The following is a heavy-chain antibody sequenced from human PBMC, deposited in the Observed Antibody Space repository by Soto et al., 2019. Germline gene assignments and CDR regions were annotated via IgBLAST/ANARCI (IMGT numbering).Heavy chain of an antibody. Sequence: SETLSLTCAVSGGSISSGGYYWNWIRQHPGKGLEWIGYIYYSGNTYYNPSLKSRVTISLDTSKNQFSLKLSSVTAADTAVFYCARLAIFGVAPYGMGVWGQGTTVT. J-gene: IGHJ6*02. D-gene: IGHD3-3*01. CDR2: IYYSGNT. CDR3: ARLAIFGVAPYGMGV. CDR1: GGSISSGGYY. V-gene: IGHV4-31*11.